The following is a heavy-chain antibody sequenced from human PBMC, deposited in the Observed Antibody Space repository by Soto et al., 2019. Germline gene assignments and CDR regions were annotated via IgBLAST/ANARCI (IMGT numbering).Heavy chain of an antibody. V-gene: IGHV3-74*01. D-gene: IGHD4-17*01. Sequence: EVLVVESGGGLVQPGGSQRLSCAASGISFSRYWTHWVRQAPGKGLEWVSRMGPDGSSTSYADSVKGRFSISRDDAKNTLSLQVNSLRADDTAVYYCAVHGDYDAFNFWGQGTVVTVSS. CDR3: AVHGDYDAFNF. CDR2: MGPDGSST. CDR1: GISFSRYW. J-gene: IGHJ3*01.